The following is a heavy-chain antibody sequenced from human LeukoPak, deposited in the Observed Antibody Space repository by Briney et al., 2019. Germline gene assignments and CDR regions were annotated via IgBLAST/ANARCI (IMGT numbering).Heavy chain of an antibody. J-gene: IGHJ4*02. CDR1: GGSISSGSYY. CDR2: IYTSGST. D-gene: IGHD5-18*01. V-gene: IGHV4-61*02. Sequence: SETLSLTCTVSGGSISSGSYYWSWIRQPAGKGLEWIGRIYTSGSTNYNPSLKSRVTISVDTSKNQFSLKLSSVTAADTAVYYCARVGYSYGCSYFDYWGQGTLVTVSS. CDR3: ARVGYSYGCSYFDY.